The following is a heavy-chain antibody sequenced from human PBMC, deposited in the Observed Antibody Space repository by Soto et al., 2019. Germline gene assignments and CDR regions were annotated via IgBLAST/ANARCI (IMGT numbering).Heavy chain of an antibody. CDR1: GFSLSTSGVG. CDR2: IYWDDDK. CDR3: AHTRPHGDYFYEFDY. V-gene: IGHV2-5*02. Sequence: QITLKESGPTLVKPTQTLTLTFTFSGFSLSTSGVGVGWIRQPPGKALEWLALIYWDDDKRYSPSLKSRLTITKDTSKIQVVVTMTNMDPVDTATYYCAHTRPHGDYFYEFDYWGQGTLVTVSS. D-gene: IGHD4-17*01. J-gene: IGHJ4*02.